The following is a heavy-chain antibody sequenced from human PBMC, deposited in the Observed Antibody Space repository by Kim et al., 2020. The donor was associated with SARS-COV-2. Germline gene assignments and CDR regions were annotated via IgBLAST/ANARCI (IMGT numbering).Heavy chain of an antibody. D-gene: IGHD6-6*01. CDR3: AKFEYSCSSDAFDI. J-gene: IGHJ3*02. V-gene: IGHV3-30*02. Sequence: AHSVKGLYTISIDNTKNTLYLQMNSLRAEDTADYYCAKFEYSCSSDAFDIWGQGTMVTVSS.